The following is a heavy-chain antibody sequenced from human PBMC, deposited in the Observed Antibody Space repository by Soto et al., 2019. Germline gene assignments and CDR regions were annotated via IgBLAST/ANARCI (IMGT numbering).Heavy chain of an antibody. CDR3: ARVQYYYDSSGSFYFDY. D-gene: IGHD3-22*01. J-gene: IGHJ4*02. V-gene: IGHV3-66*01. CDR2: IYSGGST. Sequence: GGSLRLSCAASGFTVSSNYMSWVRQAPGKGLEWVSVIYSGGSTYYADSVKGRFTISRDNSKNTLYLQMNSLSAEDTAVYYCARVQYYYDSSGSFYFDYWGQGTLVTVSS. CDR1: GFTVSSNY.